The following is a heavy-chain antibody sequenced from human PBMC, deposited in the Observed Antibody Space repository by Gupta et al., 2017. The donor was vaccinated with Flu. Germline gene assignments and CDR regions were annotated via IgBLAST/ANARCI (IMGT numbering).Heavy chain of an antibody. CDR3: AKSEALVPGAFDI. J-gene: IGHJ3*02. CDR1: GFTFSSYA. Sequence: VQLLESGGGLVQPGGSLRLSCASSGFTFSSYAMSWVRQAPGKGLEWVSAISGSGGSTYYADSVKGRFTISRDNSKNTLYLQMNSLRAEDTAVYYCAKSEALVPGAFDIWGQGTMVTVSS. CDR2: ISGSGGST. D-gene: IGHD6-13*01. V-gene: IGHV3-23*01.